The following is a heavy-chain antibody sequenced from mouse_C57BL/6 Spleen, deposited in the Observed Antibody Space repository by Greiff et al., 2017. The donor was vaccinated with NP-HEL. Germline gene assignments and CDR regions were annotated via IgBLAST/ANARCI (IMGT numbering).Heavy chain of an antibody. CDR2: IYPGDGDT. V-gene: IGHV1-80*01. CDR3: AREGQNFFAY. Sequence: QVQLQQSGAELVKPGASVKISCKASGYAFSSYWMNWMKQRPGKGLEWIGQIYPGDGDTNYNGKFKGKATLTADKSSSTAYMQLSSLTSEDSAVYFCAREGQNFFAYWGQGTLVTVSA. J-gene: IGHJ3*01. CDR1: GYAFSSYW. D-gene: IGHD3-3*01.